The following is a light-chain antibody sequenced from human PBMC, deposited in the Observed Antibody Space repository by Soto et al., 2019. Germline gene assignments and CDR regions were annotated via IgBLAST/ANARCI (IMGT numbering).Light chain of an antibody. CDR2: DAS. CDR3: QQRSNWPALT. J-gene: IGKJ4*01. Sequence: EIVLTQSPATLSLSPGERATLSCRASQSVSSYLAWYQQKPGQAPRLLIYDASNRATGIPARFSGSGSGTDVSLPISRLEPEDFAVYYCQQRSNWPALTFGGGTKVEIK. CDR1: QSVSSY. V-gene: IGKV3-11*01.